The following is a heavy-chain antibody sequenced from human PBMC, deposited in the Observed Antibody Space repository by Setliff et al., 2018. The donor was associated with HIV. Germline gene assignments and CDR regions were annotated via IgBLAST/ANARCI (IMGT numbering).Heavy chain of an antibody. CDR3: ARGRKYLTTVTTSYFYYMDV. CDR1: GYTFTSYD. V-gene: IGHV1-8*03. CDR2: MNPNSGNT. J-gene: IGHJ6*03. Sequence: ASVKVSCKASGYTFTSYDFNWVRQATGQGLEWMGWMNPNSGNTGYAQKFQGRVTITRDTSISTAYMELSSLRSEDTAVYYCARGRKYLTTVTTSYFYYMDVWGKGTTVTVSS. D-gene: IGHD4-4*01.